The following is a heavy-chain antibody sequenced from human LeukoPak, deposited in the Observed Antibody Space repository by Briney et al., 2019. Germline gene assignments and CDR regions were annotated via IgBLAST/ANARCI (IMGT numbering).Heavy chain of an antibody. CDR2: IRYDGSNK. J-gene: IGHJ4*02. Sequence: GGSLRLSCAASGFPFRSYGMHWVRQAPGKGLEWVAFIRYDGSNKYYADSVKGRFTISRDNSKNTLYLQMNSLRAEDTAVYYCAKTMIKMGATTQRLDYWGQGTLVTVSS. V-gene: IGHV3-30*02. CDR1: GFPFRSYG. CDR3: AKTMIKMGATTQRLDY. D-gene: IGHD1-26*01.